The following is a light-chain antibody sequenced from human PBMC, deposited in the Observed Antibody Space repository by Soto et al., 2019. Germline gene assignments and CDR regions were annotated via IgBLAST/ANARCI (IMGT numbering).Light chain of an antibody. V-gene: IGKV1-5*01. CDR1: ESMSNC. CDR2: GAS. CDR3: QQYNSSPWT. J-gene: IGKJ1*01. Sequence: DIQITQSPSTLSASVGDRVTITCRASESMSNCLAWYQQKPGKAPKLLISGASSLQSGVPSRFSGSASGTEFTLTISSLQPDDFATYYCQQYNSSPWTFGQGTKVDIK.